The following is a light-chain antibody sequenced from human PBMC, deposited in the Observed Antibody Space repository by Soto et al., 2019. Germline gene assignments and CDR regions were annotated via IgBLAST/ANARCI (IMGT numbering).Light chain of an antibody. J-gene: IGKJ2*01. CDR3: QQYGSSGYT. CDR1: QSVSSSY. CDR2: GAS. Sequence: EIVLTQSPGTLSLSPGERATLSCRASQSVSSSYLAWYQQKPGQAPRLLIYGASSRDTGIPDRFSGSGSGTDFTLTINRLEPEDFAVYYCQQYGSSGYTFGQGTKLEIK. V-gene: IGKV3-20*01.